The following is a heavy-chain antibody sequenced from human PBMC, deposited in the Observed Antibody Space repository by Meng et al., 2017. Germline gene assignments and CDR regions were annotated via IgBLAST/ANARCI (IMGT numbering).Heavy chain of an antibody. J-gene: IGHJ4*02. D-gene: IGHD5-18*01. CDR2: INPNSGGT. Sequence: ASVKVSCKASGYTFTGYYMHWVRQAPGQGLEWMGRINPNSGGTNYAQKFQGRVTMTRDTSIRTAYMELSRLRSDETAVYYCARDLDGYSYDLNYLDYWGQGPLVPVSS. CDR1: GYTFTGYY. V-gene: IGHV1-2*06. CDR3: ARDLDGYSYDLNYLDY.